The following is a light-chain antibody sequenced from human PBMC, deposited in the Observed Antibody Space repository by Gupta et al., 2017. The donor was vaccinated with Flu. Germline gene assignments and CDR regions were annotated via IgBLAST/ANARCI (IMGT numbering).Light chain of an antibody. J-gene: IGKJ2*01. Sequence: DIQMTQSPSTLSASVGDRVSITCRASQNIRTWLAWYQQKPGKAPNLLIYRASTLESGVPPRFSGDGSGTXFTLTIXSLQPDDFATYYCQQEKSYAFTFGXGTKVEIK. CDR2: RAS. CDR1: QNIRTW. CDR3: QQEKSYAFT. V-gene: IGKV1-5*03.